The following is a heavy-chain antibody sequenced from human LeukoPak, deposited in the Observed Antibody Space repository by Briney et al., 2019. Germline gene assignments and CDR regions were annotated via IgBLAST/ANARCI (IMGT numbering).Heavy chain of an antibody. D-gene: IGHD1-26*01. V-gene: IGHV4-34*01. J-gene: IGHJ4*02. CDR2: INHSGST. Sequence: SETLSLTCAVYGGYYWSWIRQPPGKGLEWIGEINHSGSTNYNPSLKSRVTISVDTSKNQFSLQLNSVTPEDTAVYYCAREYISGSYYVNFDYWGQGTLVTVSS. CDR3: AREYISGSYYVNFDY. CDR1: GGYY.